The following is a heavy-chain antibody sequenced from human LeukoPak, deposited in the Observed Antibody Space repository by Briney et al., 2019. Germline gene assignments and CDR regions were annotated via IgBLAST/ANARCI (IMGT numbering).Heavy chain of an antibody. CDR2: ISGSSSYI. V-gene: IGHV3-21*01. J-gene: IGHJ4*02. CDR1: GFTFSSYS. D-gene: IGHD6-13*01. CDR3: ARDGDSSSFLDY. Sequence: PGGSLRLSCAASGFTFSSYSMNWVRQAPGKGLEWVSSISGSSSYIYYADSVKGRFTISRDNAKNSLYLQMNSLRAEDTAVYYCARDGDSSSFLDYWGQGTLVTVSS.